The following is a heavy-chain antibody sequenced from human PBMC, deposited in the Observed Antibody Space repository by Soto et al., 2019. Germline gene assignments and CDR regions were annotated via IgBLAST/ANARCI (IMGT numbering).Heavy chain of an antibody. D-gene: IGHD2-8*01. CDR2: ISYDGSNK. Sequence: GSLRLSCAASGFTFSSYAMHWVRQAPGKGPEWVAVISYDGSNKYYADSVKGRFTISRDNSKNTLYLQMNSLRAEDTAVYYCARDDCTNGVCYGYFDYWGQGTLVTVSS. CDR3: ARDDCTNGVCYGYFDY. V-gene: IGHV3-30-3*01. J-gene: IGHJ4*02. CDR1: GFTFSSYA.